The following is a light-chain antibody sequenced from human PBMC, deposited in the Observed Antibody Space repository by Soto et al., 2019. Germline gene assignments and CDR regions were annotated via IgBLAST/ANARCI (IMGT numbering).Light chain of an antibody. V-gene: IGKV3-15*01. CDR3: QQYEASPLT. J-gene: IGKJ3*01. Sequence: EIVMTQSPATLSVSPGERATLSCRASQSVSSNLAWYQQKPGQAPRLLIYGASTRATGIPARFSGSGSGTEFTLTISSLQSEDFAVYYCQQYEASPLTFGPGTKVHVK. CDR2: GAS. CDR1: QSVSSN.